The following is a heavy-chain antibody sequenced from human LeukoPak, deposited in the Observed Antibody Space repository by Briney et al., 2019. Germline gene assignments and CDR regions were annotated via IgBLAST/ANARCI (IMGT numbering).Heavy chain of an antibody. D-gene: IGHD6-13*01. Sequence: GRSLRLSCAASGFTFDDYAMHWVRQAPGKGLEWVSGISWNSGSIGYADSVKGRFTISRDNAKNSLYLQMNSLRAEDMALYYCAKVPRSYSSSWIFDYWGQGTLVTVSS. CDR1: GFTFDDYA. V-gene: IGHV3-9*03. J-gene: IGHJ4*02. CDR2: ISWNSGSI. CDR3: AKVPRSYSSSWIFDY.